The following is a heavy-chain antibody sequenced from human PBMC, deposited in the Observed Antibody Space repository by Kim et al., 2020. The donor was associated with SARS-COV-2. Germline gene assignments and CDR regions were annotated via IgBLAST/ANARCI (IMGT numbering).Heavy chain of an antibody. J-gene: IGHJ4*02. CDR2: SKE. Sequence: SKEYYADSVTCRFDISRDNSKNTLNLQMNSLRAEDTAVYYCARVFAYSIDYWGQGTLVTVSS. V-gene: IGHV3-33*01. D-gene: IGHD5-18*01. CDR3: ARVFAYSIDY.